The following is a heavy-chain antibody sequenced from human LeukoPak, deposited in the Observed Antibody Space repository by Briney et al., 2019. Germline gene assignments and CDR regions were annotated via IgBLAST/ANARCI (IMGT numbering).Heavy chain of an antibody. CDR1: GFTFSSYS. D-gene: IGHD6-13*01. V-gene: IGHV3-21*01. Sequence: GGSLRLSCAASGFTFSSYSMNWVRQASGKGLEWVSSISSSSSYIYYADSVKGRFTISRDNAKNSLYLQMNSLRAEDTAVYYCTTGIAAAGTDYWGQGTLVTVSS. CDR2: ISSSSSYI. J-gene: IGHJ4*02. CDR3: TTGIAAAGTDY.